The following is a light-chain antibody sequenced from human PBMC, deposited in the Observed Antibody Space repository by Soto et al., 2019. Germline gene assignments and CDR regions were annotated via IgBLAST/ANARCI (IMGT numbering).Light chain of an antibody. CDR2: SDN. Sequence: QSVLTQPPSASGTPGQRVTISCSGRNSNIGSYTVNWYLQLPGTAPKLLIYSDNQRPSGVPDRFSGSKSGTSASLAISGLQSEDEADYYCAAWDDSLNACVFGGGTKLTVL. CDR3: AAWDDSLNACV. V-gene: IGLV1-44*01. CDR1: NSNIGSYT. J-gene: IGLJ3*02.